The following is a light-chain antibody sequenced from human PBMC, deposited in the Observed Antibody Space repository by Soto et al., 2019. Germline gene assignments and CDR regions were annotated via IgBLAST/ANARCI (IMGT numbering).Light chain of an antibody. CDR3: QQYGSSPRK. J-gene: IGKJ1*01. CDR1: HSVSIN. Sequence: EIVMTQSPATLSVSPVERAKLSCISIHSVSINLAWYQQTPGQAPRLLIYGASSRATGIPDRFSGSGSGTDFTLTISRLEPEDFAVYYCQQYGSSPRKFGQGTKGEIK. V-gene: IGKV3-20*01. CDR2: GAS.